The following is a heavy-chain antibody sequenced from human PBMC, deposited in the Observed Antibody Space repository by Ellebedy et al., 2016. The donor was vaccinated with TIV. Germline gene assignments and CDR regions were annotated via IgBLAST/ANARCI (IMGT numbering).Heavy chain of an antibody. D-gene: IGHD6-13*01. V-gene: IGHV3-9*01. CDR1: GFTFDDYA. CDR2: ISWNSGII. J-gene: IGHJ4*02. Sequence: SLKISCAASGFTFDDYALHWVRPAPGKGLEWVSGISWNSGIIDYADSVKGRFTISRDNAKNSLFLQMNSLRAEYTALYYCVKDRYSSNWYFAHWGQGTLVTVSS. CDR3: VKDRYSSNWYFAH.